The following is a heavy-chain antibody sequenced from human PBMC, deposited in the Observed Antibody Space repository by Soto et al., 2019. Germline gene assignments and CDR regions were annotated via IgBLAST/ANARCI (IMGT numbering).Heavy chain of an antibody. V-gene: IGHV5-10-1*03. J-gene: IGHJ3*02. CDR1: GYSFTSYR. CDR2: IDPSDSYT. Sequence: EVQLVQSGAEVKKPGESLRISCKGSGYSFTSYRITWVRQMAGKGLEWMGNIDPSDSYTNYSPSFQGHVTISVDKSITTAYLQWNSLKASDTAMYYCARLGSGWYTNAFDIWGQGTMVTVSS. CDR3: ARLGSGWYTNAFDI. D-gene: IGHD6-19*01.